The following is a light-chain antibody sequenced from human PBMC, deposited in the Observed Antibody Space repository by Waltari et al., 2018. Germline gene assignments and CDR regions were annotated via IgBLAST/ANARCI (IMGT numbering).Light chain of an antibody. CDR2: ASS. CDR3: QQSYSTPYT. Sequence: DIQMTQSTSSLSASVGERVTITCRARQSISSYLNWDQQKPGKAPKLLIYASSSLQSGVPSRFSGSGSGTDFTLTISRLQPEDFATYYCQQSYSTPYTFGQGTKLEIK. V-gene: IGKV1-39*01. CDR1: QSISSY. J-gene: IGKJ2*01.